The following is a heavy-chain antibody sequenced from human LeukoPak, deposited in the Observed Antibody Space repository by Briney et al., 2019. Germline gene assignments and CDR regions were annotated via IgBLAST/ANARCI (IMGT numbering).Heavy chain of an antibody. D-gene: IGHD2-2*02. CDR1: GGSINSGGFY. Sequence: SETLSLTCTVSGGSINSGGFYWSWIRQPPGKGLEWIGYIYYSGTTYYNPSLQSRVTLSVDTSKKLFSLHLNSVTAADTAVYYCARVYHTKSAYDIWGQGTMVTVSS. V-gene: IGHV4-31*03. J-gene: IGHJ3*02. CDR2: IYYSGTT. CDR3: ARVYHTKSAYDI.